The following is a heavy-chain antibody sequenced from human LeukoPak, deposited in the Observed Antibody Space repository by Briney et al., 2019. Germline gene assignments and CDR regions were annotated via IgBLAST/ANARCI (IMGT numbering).Heavy chain of an antibody. CDR1: GYSISSGYY. V-gene: IGHV4-38-2*02. CDR2: IYHSGST. J-gene: IGHJ6*03. CDR3: ARDPPYYDFWSGYGSMDV. D-gene: IGHD3-3*01. Sequence: SETLSLTCTVSGYSISSGYYWGWIRQPPGKGLEWIGSIYHSGSTYYNPSLKSRVTISGETCKHQVYLKVRTVTAADTAVYYCARDPPYYDFWSGYGSMDVWGKGTTVTVSS.